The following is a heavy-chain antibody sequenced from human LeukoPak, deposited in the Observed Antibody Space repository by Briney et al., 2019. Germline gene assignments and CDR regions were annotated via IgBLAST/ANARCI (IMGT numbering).Heavy chain of an antibody. J-gene: IGHJ4*02. CDR2: IYSGGST. D-gene: IGHD3-22*01. V-gene: IGHV3-53*01. CDR3: ARETSGYYRIFGY. Sequence: GGSLRLSCAASGFTVSSNYMSWVRQAPGKGLEWVSVIYSGGSTYYADSVKGRFTISRDNSKNTLYLQMNSLRAEDTAVYYCARETSGYYRIFGYWGQETLVTVPS. CDR1: GFTVSSNY.